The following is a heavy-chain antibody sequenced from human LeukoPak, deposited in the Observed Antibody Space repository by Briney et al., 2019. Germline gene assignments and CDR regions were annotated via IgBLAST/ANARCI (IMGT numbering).Heavy chain of an antibody. V-gene: IGHV3-48*03. CDR3: ARGRRPDAFDS. Sequence: GGSLRPSCAASGFTFSSYDMYWVRQAPGKRLEWVSYISSSGTTTHYGDSVKGRFTISRDNAKNSLCLQMNSLRAEDTAVYYCARGRRPDAFDSWGQGTRVTVSS. J-gene: IGHJ3*02. CDR1: GFTFSSYD. CDR2: ISSSGTTT.